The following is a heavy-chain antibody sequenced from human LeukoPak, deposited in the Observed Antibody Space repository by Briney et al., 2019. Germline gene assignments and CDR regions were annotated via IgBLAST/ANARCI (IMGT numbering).Heavy chain of an antibody. CDR1: GFTFSNTW. CDR3: ATDRADY. Sequence: GGSLRRSCAASGFTFSNTWMSWVRQAPGKGLEWVGRIKSKPDGGTTDYAAPVKGRFTISRDDSKNTLYLQMNSLKTEDTAVYYCATDRADYWGQGTLVTVSS. J-gene: IGHJ4*02. CDR2: IKSKPDGGTT. V-gene: IGHV3-15*01.